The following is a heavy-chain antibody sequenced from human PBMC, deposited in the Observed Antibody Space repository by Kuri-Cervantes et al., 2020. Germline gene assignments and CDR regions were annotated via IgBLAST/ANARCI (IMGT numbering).Heavy chain of an antibody. J-gene: IGHJ6*02. D-gene: IGHD3-10*01. Sequence: GGSLRLSCAASGFTFSSYAMHWVRQAPGKGLEWVAVISYDGSNKYYADSVKGRFTISRDNSKNTLYLQMNSLRAEDTAVYYCVNRGGYYYGMDVWGQGTTVTVSS. CDR1: GFTFSSYA. V-gene: IGHV3-30-3*01. CDR2: ISYDGSNK. CDR3: VNRGGYYYGMDV.